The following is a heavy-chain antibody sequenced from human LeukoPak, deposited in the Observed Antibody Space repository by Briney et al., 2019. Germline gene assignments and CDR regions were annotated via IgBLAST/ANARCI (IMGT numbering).Heavy chain of an antibody. Sequence: GGSLRLSCAASGFTFGSYAMHWVRQAPGKGLEWVAVVSYDGGNEYYADSVKGRFIISRDNSKNTLSLQMNSLRAEDTSVYYCARAFSLVRDLDYWGQGALSPSPQ. CDR1: GFTFGSYA. CDR3: ARAFSLVRDLDY. D-gene: IGHD3-10*01. J-gene: IGHJ4*02. V-gene: IGHV3-30-3*01. CDR2: VSYDGGNE.